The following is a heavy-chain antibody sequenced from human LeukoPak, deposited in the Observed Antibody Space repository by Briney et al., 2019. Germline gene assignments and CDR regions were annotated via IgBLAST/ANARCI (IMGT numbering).Heavy chain of an antibody. CDR2: FDPEDGET. CDR1: GYALTELS. J-gene: IGHJ5*02. V-gene: IGHV1-24*01. Sequence: ASVKVSCKVSGYALTELSMHWVRQAPGKGLEWMGGFDPEDGETIYAQKFQGRVTMTEDTSTDTAYMELSSLRSEDTAVYYCATVGGFRSSSSWFDPWGQGTLVTVSS. D-gene: IGHD6-13*01. CDR3: ATVGGFRSSSSWFDP.